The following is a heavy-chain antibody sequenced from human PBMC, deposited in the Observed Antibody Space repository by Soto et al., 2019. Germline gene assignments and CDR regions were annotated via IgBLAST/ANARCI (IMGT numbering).Heavy chain of an antibody. CDR3: ARETGENWTYEAH. CDR2: LHINGVT. Sequence: QVQQQESGPGLVKPSDTLSLICSVSGTYISEFSWSWIRQPAGKGLEWIGRLHINGVTQYNPSFKTRVTMSIDTSRNHSSLNLQSATAADTAVYYCARETGENWTYEAHWGQGTLVTVSS. D-gene: IGHD1-7*01. J-gene: IGHJ1*01. V-gene: IGHV4-4*07. CDR1: GTYISEFS.